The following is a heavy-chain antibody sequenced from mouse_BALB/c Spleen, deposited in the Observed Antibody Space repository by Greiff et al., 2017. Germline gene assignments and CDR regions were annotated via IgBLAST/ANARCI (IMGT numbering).Heavy chain of an antibody. CDR2: ISDGGSYT. V-gene: IGHV5-4*02. J-gene: IGHJ4*01. CDR1: GFTFSDYY. D-gene: IGHD1-1*01. CDR3: ARDYYGSSYGYAMDY. Sequence: EVKVVESGGGLVKPGGSLKLSCAASGFTFSDYYMYWVRQTPEKRLEWVATISDGGSYTYYPDSVKGRFTISRDNAKNNLYLQMSSLKSEDTAMYYCARDYYGSSYGYAMDYWGQGTSVTVSS.